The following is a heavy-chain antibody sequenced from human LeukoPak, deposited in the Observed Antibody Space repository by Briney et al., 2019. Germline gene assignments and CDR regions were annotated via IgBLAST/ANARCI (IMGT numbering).Heavy chain of an antibody. J-gene: IGHJ4*02. V-gene: IGHV4-59*01. CDR2: IYYSGST. D-gene: IGHD5-24*01. CDR1: GGSISSYY. CDR3: ARVGDDSYIHLDY. Sequence: SSETLSLTCTVSGGSISSYYWSWIRQPPGKGLEWIGYIYYSGSTNYNPSLKSRVTISVDTSKNQFSLKLSSVTAADTAVYYCARVGDDSYIHLDYWGQGTLVTVSS.